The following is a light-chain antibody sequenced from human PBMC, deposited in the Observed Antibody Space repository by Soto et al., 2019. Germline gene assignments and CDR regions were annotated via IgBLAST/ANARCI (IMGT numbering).Light chain of an antibody. J-gene: IGKJ4*01. CDR2: GAS. Sequence: EIVLTQSPGTLSLSPGARAPLSCRASQSVSSNHLAWYQQKPGQAPRLLIYGASTRASGIPDRFSGSGSGTDFTLTISRLEPEDLAVYYCQRYGSSPLTFGGGTKVDIK. V-gene: IGKV3-20*01. CDR3: QRYGSSPLT. CDR1: QSVSSNH.